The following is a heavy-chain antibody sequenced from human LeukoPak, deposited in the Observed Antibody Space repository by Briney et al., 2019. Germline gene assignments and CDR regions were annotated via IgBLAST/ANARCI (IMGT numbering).Heavy chain of an antibody. J-gene: IGHJ4*02. V-gene: IGHV3-7*03. CDR3: AKESGASGWFDY. Sequence: GGSLRLSCAASGFTVSSNYMSWVRQAPGKGLEWVASIKQDGSEKFYVDSVKGRFTISRDNAENSLDLQMNSLRVEDTAVYYCAKESGASGWFDYWGQGTLVTVSS. CDR2: IKQDGSEK. CDR1: GFTVSSNY. D-gene: IGHD6-19*01.